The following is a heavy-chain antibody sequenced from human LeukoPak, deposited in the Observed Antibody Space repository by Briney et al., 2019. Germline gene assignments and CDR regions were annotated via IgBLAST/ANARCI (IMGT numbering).Heavy chain of an antibody. CDR2: ISYSGST. Sequence: PSETLSLTCTVSGGSVSSDSDYWSWMRQPPGKGLEWIGHISYSGSTNYNPSLKSRVTISLDTSKNQLSLKLSSVTTADTAVYYCARGQAALWFGELWGQGTLVTVSS. V-gene: IGHV4-61*01. J-gene: IGHJ4*02. CDR3: ARGQAALWFGEL. CDR1: GGSVSSDSDY. D-gene: IGHD3-10*01.